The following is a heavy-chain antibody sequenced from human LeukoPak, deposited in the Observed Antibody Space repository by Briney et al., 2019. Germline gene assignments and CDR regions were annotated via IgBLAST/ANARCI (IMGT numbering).Heavy chain of an antibody. CDR2: ISTNGGTT. CDR3: AGYCSSTSCYDDY. D-gene: IGHD2-2*01. CDR1: GLTFSRYT. J-gene: IGHJ4*02. Sequence: HPGGSLRLSCSASGLTFSRYTMHWVRQAPGKGLEYVSAISTNGGTTYYADSVKGRFTISRDTSKNTLYLQMSSLRPEDTAVYYCAGYCSSTSCYDDYWGQGTPVTVSS. V-gene: IGHV3-64D*06.